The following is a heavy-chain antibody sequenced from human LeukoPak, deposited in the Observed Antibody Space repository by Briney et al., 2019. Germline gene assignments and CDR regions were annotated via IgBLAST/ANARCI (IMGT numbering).Heavy chain of an antibody. D-gene: IGHD2/OR15-2a*01. J-gene: IGHJ4*02. CDR2: IKEDGSEK. CDR1: GFTFSTYR. Sequence: GGSLRLSCAASGFTFSTYRMTWVCQAPGKGLGWVASIKEDGSEKYYVDSVQGRFTISRDNAKSSMYLQMNSLRAEDTGVYYCPRGGYYRFEYWGQGTLVTVSS. V-gene: IGHV3-7*01. CDR3: PRGGYYRFEY.